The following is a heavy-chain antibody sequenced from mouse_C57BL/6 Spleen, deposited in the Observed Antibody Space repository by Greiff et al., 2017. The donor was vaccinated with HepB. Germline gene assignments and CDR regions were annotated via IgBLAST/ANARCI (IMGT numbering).Heavy chain of an antibody. CDR1: GYSFTGYY. CDR2: INPSTGGT. V-gene: IGHV1-42*01. D-gene: IGHD2-10*01. J-gene: IGHJ2*01. Sequence: EVQLQQSGPELVKPGASVKISCKASGYSFTGYYMNWVKQSPEKSLEWIGEINPSTGGTTYNQKFKAKATLTVDKSSSTAYMQLKSLTSEDSAVYYCARGGLLWYFDYWGQGTTLTVSS. CDR3: ARGGLLWYFDY.